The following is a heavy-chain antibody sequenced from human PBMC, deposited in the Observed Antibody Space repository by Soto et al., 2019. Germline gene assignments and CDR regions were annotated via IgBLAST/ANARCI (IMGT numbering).Heavy chain of an antibody. Sequence: PGGSLRLSCAASGFTFSSYAMSWVRQAPGKGLEWVAAISGSGGSTYYADSVKGRFTISRDNSKNTPYLQMNSLRAEAPAAYYCAKDFVDYDILTGYRHDADGMDVWGQGTTVTVSS. V-gene: IGHV3-23*01. D-gene: IGHD3-9*01. CDR3: AKDFVDYDILTGYRHDADGMDV. CDR2: ISGSGGST. J-gene: IGHJ6*02. CDR1: GFTFSSYA.